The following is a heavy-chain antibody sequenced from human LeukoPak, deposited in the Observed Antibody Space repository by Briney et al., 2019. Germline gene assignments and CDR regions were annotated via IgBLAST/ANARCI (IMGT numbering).Heavy chain of an antibody. D-gene: IGHD3-10*01. CDR1: GFSLTTSGMC. CDR2: IDWDDDK. Sequence: SGPALVKPTQTLTLTCTFSGFSLTTSGMCVSWIRQPPGKTLEWLARIDWDDDKYYNTSLKTRLTISKDTSKNQVILTMTNMDPADTATYYCARRTYGSGSYNYWGQGTLVTVS. V-gene: IGHV2-70*11. CDR3: ARRTYGSGSYNY. J-gene: IGHJ4*02.